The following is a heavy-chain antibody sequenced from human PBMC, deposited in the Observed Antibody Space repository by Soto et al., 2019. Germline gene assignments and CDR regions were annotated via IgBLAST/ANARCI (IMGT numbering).Heavy chain of an antibody. D-gene: IGHD5-18*01. CDR1: GFTFSSYG. CDR3: AKGTEDTPLAAVDY. J-gene: IGHJ4*02. V-gene: IGHV3-30*18. CDR2: ISYHGRIK. Sequence: QVQLVESGGGVVQPGRSLTLSCAASGFTFSSYGMHWVRQAPGKGLEWMAAISYHGRIKYYADSVKGRFTISRDNSKNTLYHQMNSLRGEDTAVYYCAKGTEDTPLAAVDYWGQGPLVTVSS.